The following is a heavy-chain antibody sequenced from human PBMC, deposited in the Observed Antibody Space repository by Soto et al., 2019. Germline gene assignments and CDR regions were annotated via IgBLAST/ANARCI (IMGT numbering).Heavy chain of an antibody. D-gene: IGHD2-8*01. CDR2: IYYSGST. CDR1: GGSVSSGSYY. J-gene: IGHJ6*02. V-gene: IGHV4-61*01. CDR3: ARGTRAGVYYYYGMDV. Sequence: ETLSLTCTVSGGSVSSGSYYWSWIRQPPGKGLEWIGYIYYSGSTNYNPSLKSRVTISVDTSKNQFSLKLSSVTAADTAVYYCARGTRAGVYYYYGMDVWGQGTTVTVSS.